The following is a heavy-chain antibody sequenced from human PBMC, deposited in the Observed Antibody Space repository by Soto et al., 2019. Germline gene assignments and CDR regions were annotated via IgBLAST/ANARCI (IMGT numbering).Heavy chain of an antibody. CDR1: GGSVSSGSYY. CDR2: IYYSGST. Sequence: SETLSLTCTVSGGSVSSGSYYWSWIRQPPGKGMEWIGYIYYSGSTNYNPSLKSRVTISVDTSKNQFSLKLSSVTAADTAVYYCARIYYYGSGSYHFDYWGQGTLVTVSS. V-gene: IGHV4-61*01. J-gene: IGHJ4*02. CDR3: ARIYYYGSGSYHFDY. D-gene: IGHD3-10*01.